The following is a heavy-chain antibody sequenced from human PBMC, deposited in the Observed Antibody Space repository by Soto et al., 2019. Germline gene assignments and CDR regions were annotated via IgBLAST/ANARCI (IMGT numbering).Heavy chain of an antibody. CDR3: AGDLHGDPYY. CDR2: ISAYNGNT. D-gene: IGHD4-17*01. J-gene: IGHJ4*02. Sequence: QVQLVQSGAEVKKPGASVKVSCKASGYTFTSYGITWVRQAPGQGLEWMGWISAYNGNTNYAQKLQGRVTMTTDTPTSTAAKELRGLRSDDTAVYYCAGDLHGDPYYWGQGTLVTVSS. V-gene: IGHV1-18*01. CDR1: GYTFTSYG.